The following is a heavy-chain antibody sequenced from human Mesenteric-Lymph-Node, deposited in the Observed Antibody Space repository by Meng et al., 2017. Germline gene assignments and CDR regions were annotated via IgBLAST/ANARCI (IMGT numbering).Heavy chain of an antibody. V-gene: IGHV4-59*01. CDR1: GGSISSYY. J-gene: IGHJ4*02. CDR2: IYYSGST. Sequence: SETLSLTCTVSGGSISSYYWSWIRQPPGKGLEWIGYIYYSGSTNYNPSLKSRVTMSVDTSKNQFSLKLTSVIAADTAVYYCAKGSGREGYNVRGQGTLVTVSS. CDR3: AKGSGREGYNV. D-gene: IGHD5-24*01.